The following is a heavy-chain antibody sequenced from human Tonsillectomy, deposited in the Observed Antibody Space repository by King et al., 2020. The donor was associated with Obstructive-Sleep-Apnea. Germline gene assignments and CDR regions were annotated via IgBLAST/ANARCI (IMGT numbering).Heavy chain of an antibody. CDR3: ARLCSGGSCYPIDYGMDV. CDR2: IYYSGST. J-gene: IGHJ6*02. D-gene: IGHD2-15*01. CDR1: GGSISSYY. Sequence: VQLQESGPGLVKPSETLSLTCTVSGGSISSYYWSWIRQPPGEGLGGIGDIYYSGSTNYNPSLKSRVTLSVDTSKNQLSLKLSPVTAADTAVYYCARLCSGGSCYPIDYGMDVWGQGTTVTVSS. V-gene: IGHV4-59*08.